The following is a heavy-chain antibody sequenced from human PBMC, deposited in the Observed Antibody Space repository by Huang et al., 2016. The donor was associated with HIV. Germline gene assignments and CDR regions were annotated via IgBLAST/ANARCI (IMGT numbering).Heavy chain of an antibody. CDR1: GGSIRSDNYY. CDR2: IYYSGSP. D-gene: IGHD3-10*01. V-gene: IGHV4-39*01. CDR3: ARLPGSITMIRGVITDPY. J-gene: IGHJ4*02. Sequence: QLQLQESGPGLVKPSETLSLTCTVSGGSIRSDNYYWGWIRQPPGKGLAWIGSIYYSGSPYYNPSLKSRVTITVDTSKNQFSLKMRSVTAADTAVYYCARLPGSITMIRGVITDPYWGQGTLVTVSS.